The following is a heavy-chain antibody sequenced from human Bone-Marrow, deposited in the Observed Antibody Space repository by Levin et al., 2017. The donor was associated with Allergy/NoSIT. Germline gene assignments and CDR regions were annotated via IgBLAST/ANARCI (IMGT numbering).Heavy chain of an antibody. J-gene: IGHJ6*02. D-gene: IGHD2-15*01. CDR2: INPNSGGT. CDR1: FSPFPFSS. V-gene: IGHV1-2*02. Sequence: ASVKVSCKSSFSPFPFSSLPFFLPSPFPGLEWMGWINPNSGGTNYAQKFQGRVTMTRDTSISTAYMEPSRLRSDDTAVYYCARDCSGGSCYPPGGMDVWGQGTTVTVSS. CDR3: ARDCSGGSCYPPGGMDV.